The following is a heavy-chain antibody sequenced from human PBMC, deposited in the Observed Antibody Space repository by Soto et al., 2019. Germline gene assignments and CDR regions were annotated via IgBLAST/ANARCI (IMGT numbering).Heavy chain of an antibody. CDR2: ISSSGSTI. Sequence: PGGSLRLSCAASGFTFSDYYMSWIRQAPGKGLEWVSYISSSGSTIYYADSVKGRFTISRDNAKNSLYLQMNSLRVEDTAVYYCARDPPGYCSGGSCYENWFDPWGQGTLVTVSS. V-gene: IGHV3-11*01. CDR1: GFTFSDYY. D-gene: IGHD2-15*01. CDR3: ARDPPGYCSGGSCYENWFDP. J-gene: IGHJ5*02.